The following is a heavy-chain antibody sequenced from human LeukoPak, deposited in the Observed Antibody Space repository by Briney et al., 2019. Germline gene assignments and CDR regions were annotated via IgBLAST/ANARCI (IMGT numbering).Heavy chain of an antibody. CDR2: ISSSSSTI. V-gene: IGHV3-48*01. CDR1: GFTFSSYS. Sequence: GGSLRLSCAASGFTFSSYSMNWVRQAPGKGLEWVSYISSSSSTIYYADSVKGRFTISRDNSKNTLYLQMNSLRAEDTAVYYCAKEIQLWSREQIFDYWGQGTLVTVSS. D-gene: IGHD5-18*01. J-gene: IGHJ4*02. CDR3: AKEIQLWSREQIFDY.